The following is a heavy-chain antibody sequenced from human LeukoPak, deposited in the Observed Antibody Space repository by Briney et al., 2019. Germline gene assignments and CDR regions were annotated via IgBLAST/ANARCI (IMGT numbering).Heavy chain of an antibody. V-gene: IGHV1-24*01. CDR3: ARGPNGGREFDY. Sequence: ASVKVSCKVSGYTLTELSMHWVRQAPGKGLEWMGGFDPEDGETIYAQKFQGRVTMTEDTSTDTAYMELSSLRSEDTAVYYCARGPNGGREFDYWGQGTLVTVSS. CDR2: FDPEDGET. J-gene: IGHJ4*02. CDR1: GYTLTELS. D-gene: IGHD2-15*01.